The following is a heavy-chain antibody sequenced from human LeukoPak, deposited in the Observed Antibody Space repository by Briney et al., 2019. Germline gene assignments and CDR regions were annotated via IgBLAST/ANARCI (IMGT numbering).Heavy chain of an antibody. CDR2: IYYSGST. D-gene: IGHD3-22*01. Sequence: PSETLSLTCTVSGGSISSYYWSWIWQPPGKGLEWIGYIYYSGSTNYNPSLKSRVTISVDTSKNQFSLKLSSVTAADTAVYYCARDYSNSSGYWYWFDPWGQGTLVTVSS. V-gene: IGHV4-59*01. CDR1: GGSISSYY. CDR3: ARDYSNSSGYWYWFDP. J-gene: IGHJ5*02.